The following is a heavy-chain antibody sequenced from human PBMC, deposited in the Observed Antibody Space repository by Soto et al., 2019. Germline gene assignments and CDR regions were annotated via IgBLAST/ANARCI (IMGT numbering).Heavy chain of an antibody. V-gene: IGHV4-31*03. CDR3: AREFDTSGWPSGMQHDRFDP. D-gene: IGHD3-22*01. Sequence: SETLSLTCSVSGDSISSGGYYWSWIRQSPGKGLQWIGNIYYSGSTYYNPALTSRLSMSVDTSKNQFSLQLGSVTAADTAVYFCAREFDTSGWPSGMQHDRFDPWGQGTLVTVSS. J-gene: IGHJ5*02. CDR2: IYYSGST. CDR1: GDSISSGGYY.